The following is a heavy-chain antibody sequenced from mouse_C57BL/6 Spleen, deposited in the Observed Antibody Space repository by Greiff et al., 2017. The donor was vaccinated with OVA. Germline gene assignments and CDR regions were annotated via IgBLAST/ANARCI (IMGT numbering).Heavy chain of an antibody. CDR2: IDPENGDT. CDR1: GFNIKDDY. Sequence: EVKLMESGAELVRPGASVKLSCTASGFNIKDDYMHWVKQRPEQGLEWIGWIDPENGDTEYASKFQGKATITADTSSNTAYLQLSSLTSEDTAVYYCTTPPTVVATRDYWGQGTTLTVSS. D-gene: IGHD1-1*01. J-gene: IGHJ2*01. V-gene: IGHV14-4*01. CDR3: TTPPTVVATRDY.